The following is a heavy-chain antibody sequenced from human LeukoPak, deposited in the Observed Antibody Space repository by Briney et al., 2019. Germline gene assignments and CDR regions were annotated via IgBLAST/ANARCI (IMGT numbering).Heavy chain of an antibody. Sequence: GESLKISCKGSGYSFTSYWIGWVRQMPGKGLEWMGIIYPGDSDTRYSPSFQGQVTISADKSISTAYLQWSSLKASDTAMYYCARLDDTYYGSGTETFDYWGQGTLITVSS. J-gene: IGHJ4*02. CDR2: IYPGDSDT. CDR3: ARLDDTYYGSGTETFDY. D-gene: IGHD3-10*01. V-gene: IGHV5-51*01. CDR1: GYSFTSYW.